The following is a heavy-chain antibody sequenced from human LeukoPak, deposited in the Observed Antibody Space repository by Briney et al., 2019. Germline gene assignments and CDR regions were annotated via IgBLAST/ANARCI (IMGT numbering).Heavy chain of an antibody. CDR3: ALLRGVLDTALDY. CDR1: GGTFSSYA. V-gene: IGHV1-46*01. J-gene: IGHJ4*02. Sequence: ASVKVSCKASGGTFSSYAISWVRQAPGQGLEWMGIINPSGGSTSYAQKFQGRVTMTRDTSTSTVYMELSSLRSEDTAVYYCALLRGVLDTALDYWGQGTLVTVSS. D-gene: IGHD5-18*01. CDR2: INPSGGST.